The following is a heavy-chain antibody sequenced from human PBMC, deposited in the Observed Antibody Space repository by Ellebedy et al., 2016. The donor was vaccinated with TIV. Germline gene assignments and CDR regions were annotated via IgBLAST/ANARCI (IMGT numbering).Heavy chain of an antibody. CDR2: IYSGGST. J-gene: IGHJ3*02. D-gene: IGHD3-10*01. CDR3: ARDTVRGSHLDAFDI. Sequence: PGGSLRLSCAASGFTVSSNYMSRVRQAPGKGLEWVSVIYSGGSTYYADSVTGRFTISRDNSKNTLYLQMNSLRAEDTAVYYCARDTVRGSHLDAFDIWGQGTMVTVSS. V-gene: IGHV3-53*01. CDR1: GFTVSSNY.